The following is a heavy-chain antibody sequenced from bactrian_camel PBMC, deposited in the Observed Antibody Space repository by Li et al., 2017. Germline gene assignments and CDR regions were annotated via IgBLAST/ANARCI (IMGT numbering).Heavy chain of an antibody. J-gene: IGHJ4*01. V-gene: IGHV3S40*01. CDR3: AASFWQFCRAISSESAYPY. CDR1: GYTYTHKC. CDR2: IYSGGGTT. D-gene: IGHD1*01. Sequence: VQLVESGGGSVQAGGSLKLSCVGYTYTHKCIGWFRQAPGKEREGVGAIYSGGGTTYYADSVKGRFTISQDDRKNVVVLQMNGLKPEDTAMYYCAASFWQFCRAISSESAYPYWGQGTQVTVS.